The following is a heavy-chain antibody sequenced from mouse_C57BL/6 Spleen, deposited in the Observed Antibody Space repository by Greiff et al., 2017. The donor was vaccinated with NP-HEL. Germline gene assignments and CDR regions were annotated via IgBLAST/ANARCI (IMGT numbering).Heavy chain of an antibody. V-gene: IGHV3-6*01. CDR3: ARNLWSYYFDY. J-gene: IGHJ2*01. Sequence: EVKLQESGPGLVKPSQSLSLTCSVTGYSITSGYYWNWIRQFPGNKLEWMGYISYDGSNNYNPSLKNRISITRDTSKNQFFLKLNSVTTEDTATYYCARNLWSYYFDYWGQGTTLTVSS. CDR2: ISYDGSN. D-gene: IGHD1-1*02. CDR1: GYSITSGYY.